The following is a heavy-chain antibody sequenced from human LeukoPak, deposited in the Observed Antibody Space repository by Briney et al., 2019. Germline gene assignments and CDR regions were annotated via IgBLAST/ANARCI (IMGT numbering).Heavy chain of an antibody. Sequence: SVKVSCKASGGTFSSYAISWVRQTPGQGLEWMGGIIPIFGTANYAQKFQGRVTITADESTSTAYMELSSLRSEDTAVYYCARSPLYSGYDWFPYYYYGMDVWGKGTTVTVSS. V-gene: IGHV1-69*13. CDR2: IIPIFGTA. J-gene: IGHJ6*04. D-gene: IGHD5-12*01. CDR3: ARSPLYSGYDWFPYYYYGMDV. CDR1: GGTFSSYA.